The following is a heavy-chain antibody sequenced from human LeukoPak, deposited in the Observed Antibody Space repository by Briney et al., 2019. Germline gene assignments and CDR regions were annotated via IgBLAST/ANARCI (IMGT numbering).Heavy chain of an antibody. CDR3: AREVGRVVVPAAIVDY. D-gene: IGHD2-2*02. CDR2: INPNSGGT. CDR1: GYTFTGYY. V-gene: IGHV1-2*02. J-gene: IGHJ4*02. Sequence: GSVKVSCKASGYTFTGYYMHWVRQAPGQGLEWMGWINPNSGGTNYAQKFQGRVTMTRDTSISTAYMELSRLRSDDTAVYYCAREVGRVVVPAAIVDYWGQGTLVTVSS.